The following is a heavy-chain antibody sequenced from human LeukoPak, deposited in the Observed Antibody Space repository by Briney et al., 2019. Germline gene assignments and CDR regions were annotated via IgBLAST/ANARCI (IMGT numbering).Heavy chain of an antibody. Sequence: SQTLSLTCTVSGGSISSGGYYWSWICQHPGKGLEWIGYIYYSGSTYYNPSLKSRVTISVDTSKNQFSLKLSSVTAADTAVYYCARAFVWFGELLAFDYWGQGTLVTVSS. CDR3: ARAFVWFGELLAFDY. D-gene: IGHD3-10*01. J-gene: IGHJ4*02. CDR2: IYYSGST. CDR1: GGSISSGGYY. V-gene: IGHV4-31*03.